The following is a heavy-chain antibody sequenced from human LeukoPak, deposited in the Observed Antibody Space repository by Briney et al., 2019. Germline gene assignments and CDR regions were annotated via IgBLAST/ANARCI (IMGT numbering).Heavy chain of an antibody. Sequence: SETLSLTCSVSGDSINSGVSYWAWIRQPPGKGLGWIGTIYYSGSAGSTYYNPSLKSRVTTSVDTSKNQFSLNLSSVTAADTAIYYCARHLYDKTGRPLDSWGQGTLVTVSS. J-gene: IGHJ4*02. CDR1: GDSINSGVSY. CDR2: IYYSGSAGST. V-gene: IGHV4-39*01. D-gene: IGHD3-9*01. CDR3: ARHLYDKTGRPLDS.